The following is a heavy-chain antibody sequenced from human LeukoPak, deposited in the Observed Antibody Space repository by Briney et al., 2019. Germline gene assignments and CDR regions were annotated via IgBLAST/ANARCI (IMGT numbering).Heavy chain of an antibody. Sequence: PSETLSLTCTVSGGSISGYYWSWIRQPPGKGLEWIGEINHSGSTNYNPSLKSRVTISVDTSKNQFSLKLSSVTAADTAVYYCARGRTLAQYYYGSGSYSRVSPNSFDYWGQGTLVTVSS. D-gene: IGHD3-10*01. CDR1: GGSISGYY. J-gene: IGHJ4*02. CDR2: INHSGST. V-gene: IGHV4-34*01. CDR3: ARGRTLAQYYYGSGSYSRVSPNSFDY.